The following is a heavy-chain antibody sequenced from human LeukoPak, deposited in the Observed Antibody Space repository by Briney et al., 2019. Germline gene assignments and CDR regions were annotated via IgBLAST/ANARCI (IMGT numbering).Heavy chain of an antibody. D-gene: IGHD3-9*01. Sequence: SGTLSLTCAVSGVSISSSEWWIWVRQPPGQGLEWIGEIHRDGRTRYNPSLKSRVTMSMDYSKNQFSLSVTSVTAADTAIYYCGKTDIYFNPIDYWGPGSLVTVSS. J-gene: IGHJ4*02. CDR2: IHRDGRT. CDR1: GVSISSSEW. V-gene: IGHV4-4*02. CDR3: GKTDIYFNPIDY.